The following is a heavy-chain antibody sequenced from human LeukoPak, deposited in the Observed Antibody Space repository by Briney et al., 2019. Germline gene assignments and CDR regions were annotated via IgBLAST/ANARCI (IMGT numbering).Heavy chain of an antibody. V-gene: IGHV3-48*02. CDR2: ISRSSSMM. CDR1: GFSFSSYS. CDR3: ARDFRYSLDSSIQGYLL. D-gene: IGHD5-18*01. Sequence: GGSLRLSCVAAGFSFSSYSINWVRQAPGNVLEWAAYISRSSSMMYYADSVKCGFTISRNNTKNSLYLQINSQRDEDTAEYYCARDFRYSLDSSIQGYLLWGEGTLVTVSS. J-gene: IGHJ3*01.